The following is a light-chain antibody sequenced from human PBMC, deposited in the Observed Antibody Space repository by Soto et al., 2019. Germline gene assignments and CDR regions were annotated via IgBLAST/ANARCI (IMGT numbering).Light chain of an antibody. CDR3: QQYGSSPRT. V-gene: IGKV3-20*01. CDR2: GAS. Sequence: EIVLTQSPGTLSLSPGERATLSCSASQSIGSTYLAWYQQTPGQAPRLLIYGASNRATGIPDRFSGSGSGTDFTLTISRLEPEDFALYYCQQYGSSPRTFGQGTKVEIK. CDR1: QSIGSTY. J-gene: IGKJ1*01.